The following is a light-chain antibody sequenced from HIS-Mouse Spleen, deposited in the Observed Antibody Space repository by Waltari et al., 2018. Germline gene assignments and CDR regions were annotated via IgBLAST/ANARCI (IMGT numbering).Light chain of an antibody. CDR1: SSDVGSYNL. CDR2: EGS. CDR3: CSYAGSSTFEV. J-gene: IGLJ3*02. V-gene: IGLV2-23*03. Sequence: QSALTQPASVSGSPGQSITISCTGTSSDVGSYNLVSWYQQHPGKAPKPMIYEGSKRPSEVSNRFSGSKSGNTASLTISGRQAEDEADYYCCSYAGSSTFEVFGGGTKLTVL.